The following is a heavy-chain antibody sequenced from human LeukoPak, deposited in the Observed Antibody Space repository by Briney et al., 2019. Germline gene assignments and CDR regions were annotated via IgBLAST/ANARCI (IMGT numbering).Heavy chain of an antibody. CDR3: AKGTPRDGYNSGYFDY. CDR1: GFTFSSYA. V-gene: IGHV3-23*01. CDR2: ISDNGDYT. J-gene: IGHJ4*02. Sequence: GGSLRLSCAASGFTFSSYAMSWVRQAPGKGLDWLSIISDNGDYTYYADSVKGRFTISRDNFKNTLYLQMNSLRAEDTAIYYCAKGTPRDGYNSGYFDYWGQGTLVTVSS. D-gene: IGHD5-24*01.